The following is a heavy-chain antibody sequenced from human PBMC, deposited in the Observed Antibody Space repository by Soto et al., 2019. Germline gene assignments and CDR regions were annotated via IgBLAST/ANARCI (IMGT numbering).Heavy chain of an antibody. CDR2: ISFDGGSQ. CDR1: GFDFNTYG. Sequence: QVQLVESGGGVVQPGRSLRLSCAASGFDFNTYGLHWVRQAPGTGLELVAAISFDGGSQYYADSVKGRFTVSRDKSNSNLYLHITRLGAEDTATYFCAKDSSVIAAGSVGGFDLWGPGTLVIVSS. V-gene: IGHV3-30*18. D-gene: IGHD6-13*01. CDR3: AKDSSVIAAGSVGGFDL. J-gene: IGHJ5*02.